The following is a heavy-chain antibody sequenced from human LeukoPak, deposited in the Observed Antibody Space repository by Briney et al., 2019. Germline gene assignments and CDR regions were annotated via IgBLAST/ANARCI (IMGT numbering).Heavy chain of an antibody. D-gene: IGHD7-27*01. CDR3: ARATGDRWFDP. V-gene: IGHV4-34*01. CDR2: INHSGST. Sequence: SETLSLTCAVYGGSFSGYYWSWIRQPPGKGLEWIGEINHSGSTNYNPSLKSRVTISVDTSKNQFSLKLSSMTAADTAVYYCARATGDRWFDPWGQGTLVSVSS. J-gene: IGHJ5*02. CDR1: GGSFSGYY.